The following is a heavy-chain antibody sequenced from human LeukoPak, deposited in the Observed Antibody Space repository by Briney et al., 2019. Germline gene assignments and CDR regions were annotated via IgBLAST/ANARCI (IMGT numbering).Heavy chain of an antibody. D-gene: IGHD2-2*03. V-gene: IGHV1-18*01. Sequence: GASVKVSCKASGYTFTSYGIIWVRQAPGQGLEWMGWISAYNGNTNYAQKLQGRVTMTTDTSTSTAYMELRSLRSDDTAVYYCARDKVDIVVVPAAKLRDYWGQGTLVTVSS. J-gene: IGHJ4*02. CDR3: ARDKVDIVVVPAAKLRDY. CDR2: ISAYNGNT. CDR1: GYTFTSYG.